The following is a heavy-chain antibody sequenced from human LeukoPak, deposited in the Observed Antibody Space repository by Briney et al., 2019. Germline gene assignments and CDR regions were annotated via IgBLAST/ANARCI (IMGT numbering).Heavy chain of an antibody. J-gene: IGHJ6*03. CDR2: ISAYNGNT. Sequence: ASVTVSCKASGYTFTSYGISWVRQAPGQGLEWMGWISAYNGNTNYAQKFQGRVTMTRDMSTSTVYMELSSLRSEDTAVYYCARGLRGYYYMDVWGKGTTVTVSS. CDR3: ARGLRGYYYMDV. V-gene: IGHV1-18*01. D-gene: IGHD4-17*01. CDR1: GYTFTSYG.